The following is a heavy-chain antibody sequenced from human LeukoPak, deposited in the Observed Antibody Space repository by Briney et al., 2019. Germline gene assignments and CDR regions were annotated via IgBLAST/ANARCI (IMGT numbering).Heavy chain of an antibody. CDR2: ISSNGGST. CDR3: ARAGRDGYSGYDFDY. Sequence: PGGSLRLSCAASGFTFSSYAMHWVRQAPGKRLEYVSAISSNGGSTYYANSVKGRFTISRDNSKNTLYLQMGSLRAEDMAVYYCARAGRDGYSGYDFDYWGQGTLVTVSS. V-gene: IGHV3-64*01. D-gene: IGHD5-12*01. J-gene: IGHJ4*02. CDR1: GFTFSSYA.